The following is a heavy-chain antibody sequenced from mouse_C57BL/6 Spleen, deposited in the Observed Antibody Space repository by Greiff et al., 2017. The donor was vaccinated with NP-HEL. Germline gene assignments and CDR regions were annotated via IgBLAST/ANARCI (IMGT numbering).Heavy chain of an antibody. CDR2: ILPGSGST. Sequence: QVQLQQSGAELMKPGASVKLSCKATGYTFTGYWIEWVKQRPGHGLEWIGEILPGSGSTNYNEKFKGKATFTADTSSNTAYMQLSSLTTEDSAIYYCARGITTVVATGDAMDCWGQGTSVTVSS. D-gene: IGHD1-1*01. V-gene: IGHV1-9*01. CDR1: GYTFTGYW. CDR3: ARGITTVVATGDAMDC. J-gene: IGHJ4*01.